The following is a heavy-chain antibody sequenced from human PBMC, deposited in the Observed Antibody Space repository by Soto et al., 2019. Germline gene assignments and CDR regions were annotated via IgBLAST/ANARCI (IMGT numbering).Heavy chain of an antibody. Sequence: PGESLKISCKGSGYSFTSYWIGWVRQMPGKGLEWMGIIYPGDSDTRYSPSFQGQVTISADKSISTAYLQWNSLKASDTAMYYCARHNVDTAMGYLYYYYYGMDVWGQGTTVTVSS. CDR1: GYSFTSYW. J-gene: IGHJ6*02. D-gene: IGHD5-18*01. CDR3: ARHNVDTAMGYLYYYYYGMDV. CDR2: IYPGDSDT. V-gene: IGHV5-51*01.